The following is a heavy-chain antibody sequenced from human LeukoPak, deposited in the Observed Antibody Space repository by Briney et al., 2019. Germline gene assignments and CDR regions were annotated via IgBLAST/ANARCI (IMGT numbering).Heavy chain of an antibody. CDR1: VGTFSSYA. CDR2: IIPIFGAA. J-gene: IGHJ4*02. D-gene: IGHD6-6*01. V-gene: IGHV1-69*05. Sequence: APVKVSCKASVGTFSSYAIIWVRQAPGHGLEGMGWIIPIFGAAKYATKSQGRVTIPTDESTSTAYMELSSLRSEDTAVYYCARARDSSSKDFDYWGQGTPVTASS. CDR3: ARARDSSSKDFDY.